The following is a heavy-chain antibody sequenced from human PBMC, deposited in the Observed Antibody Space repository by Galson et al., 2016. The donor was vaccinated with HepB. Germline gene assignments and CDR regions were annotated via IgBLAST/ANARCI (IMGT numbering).Heavy chain of an antibody. D-gene: IGHD6-19*01. Sequence: SLRLSCAASGFAFGDFAIHWVRQAPGKGLAWVAVTSYDGNIKYYADSVRGRFTISRDNSRNMVLQQMNSLRPEDSAAYYCAREIAVDNKIAGTDSWGQGTLVTVSS. CDR1: GFAFGDFA. CDR2: TSYDGNIK. J-gene: IGHJ5*01. V-gene: IGHV3-30*04. CDR3: AREIAVDNKIAGTDS.